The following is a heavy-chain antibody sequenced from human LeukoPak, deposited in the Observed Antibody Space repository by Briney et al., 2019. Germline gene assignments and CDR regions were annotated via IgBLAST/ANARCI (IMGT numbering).Heavy chain of an antibody. CDR1: GFTFSKYG. D-gene: IGHD3-22*01. Sequence: GGSLRLSCAASGFTFSKYGMHWVRQAPGKGLEWVAVIWSDGSYKNYADSVKGRFSISRDNSKNTLYLQMNSLRADDTAVYYCTGEASKGYYDTSGYYYDYWGQGTLVTVSS. J-gene: IGHJ4*02. CDR3: TGEASKGYYDTSGYYYDY. V-gene: IGHV3-33*01. CDR2: IWSDGSYK.